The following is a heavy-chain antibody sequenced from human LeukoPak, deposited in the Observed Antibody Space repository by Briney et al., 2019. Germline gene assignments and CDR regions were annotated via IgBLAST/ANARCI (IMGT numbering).Heavy chain of an antibody. CDR3: ARDSSGWYHGMDV. V-gene: IGHV3-21*01. CDR2: ISSSSSYI. Sequence: GGSLRLYCAGSGFTFSSYSMNWVRQAPGKGLEGVSAISSSSSYIHYADSVKGRFTISRDNAKNSLYLQMNSLRADDTAVYYCARDSSGWYHGMDVWGQGTTVTVSS. D-gene: IGHD6-19*01. J-gene: IGHJ6*02. CDR1: GFTFSSYS.